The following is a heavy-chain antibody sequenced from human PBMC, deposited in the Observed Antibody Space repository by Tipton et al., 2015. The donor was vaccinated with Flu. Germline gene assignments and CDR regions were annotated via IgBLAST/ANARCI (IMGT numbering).Heavy chain of an antibody. CDR1: GGSISSYY. D-gene: IGHD3-9*01. CDR2: IYTSGST. CDR3: ARDANYDILTGYHGMDV. V-gene: IGHV4-4*07. J-gene: IGHJ6*02. Sequence: TLSLTCTVSGGSISSYYWSWIRQPAGKGLEWIGRIYTSGSTNYNPSLKRRVTMSVDTSKNQFSLKLSSVTAADTAVYYCARDANYDILTGYHGMDVWGQGTTVTVSS.